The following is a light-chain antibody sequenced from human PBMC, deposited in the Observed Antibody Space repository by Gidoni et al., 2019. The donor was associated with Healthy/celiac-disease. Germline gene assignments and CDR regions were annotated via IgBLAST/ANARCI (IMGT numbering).Light chain of an antibody. J-gene: IGKJ1*01. CDR3: QQYYSTPRT. CDR1: QSVLYSSNNKNY. CDR2: WAS. V-gene: IGKV4-1*01. Sequence: LAVPLGERATINCKSSQSVLYSSNNKNYLAWYQQKPGQPPKLLIYWASTRESGVPDRFSGSGSGTDFTLTISSLQAEDVAVYYCQQYYSTPRTFGQGTKVEIK.